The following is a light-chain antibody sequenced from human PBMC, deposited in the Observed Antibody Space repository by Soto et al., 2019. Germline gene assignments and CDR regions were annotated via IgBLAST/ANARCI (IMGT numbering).Light chain of an antibody. V-gene: IGLV2-14*03. Sequence: QSVLAQPASVSGSRGQSITISCTGTSSDVGRYNYVSWFQQHPGKVPKLIIYDVSNWPSGVSDRFSGSKSGNTASLTISGLQPEDEADYYCSSFTSSSTFVFGTGTKLT. CDR1: SSDVGRYNY. CDR2: DVS. CDR3: SSFTSSSTFV. J-gene: IGLJ1*01.